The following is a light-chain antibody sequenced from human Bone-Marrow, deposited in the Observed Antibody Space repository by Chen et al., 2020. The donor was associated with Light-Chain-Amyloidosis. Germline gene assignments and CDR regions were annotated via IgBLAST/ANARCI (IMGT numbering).Light chain of an antibody. V-gene: IGLV3-25*03. Sequence: SYELTQPPSVSVSPGQTARITCSGDDLPTKYAYWYQQKPGQAPVLVLHRDTERPSGISDRFSGSSSGTAGTLTSSGVQAADEADNHCQSADSSGTYEVIFGGGTKLTVL. CDR2: RDT. J-gene: IGLJ2*01. CDR3: QSADSSGTYEVI. CDR1: DLPTKY.